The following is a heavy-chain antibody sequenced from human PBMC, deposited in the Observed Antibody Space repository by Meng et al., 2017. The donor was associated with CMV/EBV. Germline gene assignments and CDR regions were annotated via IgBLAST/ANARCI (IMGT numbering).Heavy chain of an antibody. V-gene: IGHV4-39*01. J-gene: IGHJ4*02. CDR2: IYYSGST. D-gene: IGHD7-27*01. CDR1: GGSISSSSYY. Sequence: GSLRLSCTVSGGSISSSSYYWGWIRQPPGKGLEWIGSIYYSGSTYYNPSLKSRVTTSVDTSKNQFSLKLSSVTAADTAVYYCARGTANWGLYFDYWGQGTLVTVSS. CDR3: ARGTANWGLYFDY.